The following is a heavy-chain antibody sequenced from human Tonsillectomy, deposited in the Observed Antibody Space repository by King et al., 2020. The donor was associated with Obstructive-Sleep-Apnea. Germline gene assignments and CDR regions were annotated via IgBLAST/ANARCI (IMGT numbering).Heavy chain of an antibody. CDR1: GYTFTSYD. D-gene: IGHD1-14*01. Sequence: VQLVESGAEGKKPGASLKVSCKASGYTFTSYDINWLRQATGQGLEWMGGRKPNSGKTDYAQSFQGRVTMTRNTSISTAYMELSSLRSEDTAVYYCARGSRTFDIWGQGTMVTVSS. CDR3: ARGSRTFDI. V-gene: IGHV1-8*01. CDR2: RKPNSGKT. J-gene: IGHJ3*02.